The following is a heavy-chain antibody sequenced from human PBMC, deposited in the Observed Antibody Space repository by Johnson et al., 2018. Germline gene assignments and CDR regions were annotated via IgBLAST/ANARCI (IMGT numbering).Heavy chain of an antibody. Sequence: QLVESVGGVVQPGRSLRLSCSASGFTFSSYGMHWVRQAPGKGLEWVAVISYDGSKKYYADSVKGRFTISRNNSKNTLYLQMNTLRTEDTAVYYCAKANNPYDSSGYHRPLQHWGQGTLVTVSS. V-gene: IGHV3-30*18. CDR2: ISYDGSKK. CDR3: AKANNPYDSSGYHRPLQH. J-gene: IGHJ1*01. D-gene: IGHD3-22*01. CDR1: GFTFSSYG.